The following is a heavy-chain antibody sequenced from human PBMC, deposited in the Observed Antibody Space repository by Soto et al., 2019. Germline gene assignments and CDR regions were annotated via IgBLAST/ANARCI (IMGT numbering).Heavy chain of an antibody. CDR2: ISGRGDST. D-gene: IGHD5-12*01. CDR3: AKEIWNGYNSYDC. Sequence: GGSLRLSCAASGFTFSSYAMSWVRQAPGKGLEWVSSISGRGDSTYYADSVKGRFTISRDNSKDALFLQMNNLRAEDTAVYYCAKEIWNGYNSYDCWGQGALVTVSS. J-gene: IGHJ4*02. V-gene: IGHV3-23*01. CDR1: GFTFSSYA.